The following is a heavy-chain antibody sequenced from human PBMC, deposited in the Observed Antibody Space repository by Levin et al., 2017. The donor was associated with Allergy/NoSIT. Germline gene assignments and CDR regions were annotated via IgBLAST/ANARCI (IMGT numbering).Heavy chain of an antibody. Sequence: SGPTLVKPTQTLTLTCTFSGFSLTTRGVGVGWIRPPPGKAVEWLALLYWDDDDRYSPFLKSRLTITKDTSKNQVVLTMTNMDPVDTATYYCIHSRKYNSGRYYFDYWGQGTLVTVSS. J-gene: IGHJ4*02. CDR3: IHSRKYNSGRYYFDY. D-gene: IGHD6-19*01. V-gene: IGHV2-5*02. CDR2: LYWDDDD. CDR1: GFSLTTRGVG.